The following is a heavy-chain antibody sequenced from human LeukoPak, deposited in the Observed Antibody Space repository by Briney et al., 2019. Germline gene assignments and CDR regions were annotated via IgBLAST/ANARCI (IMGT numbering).Heavy chain of an antibody. CDR3: ARSLEGNDYVWGSYRYTENDY. Sequence: GRSLRLSCAASGFTFSSYGMHWVRQAPGKGLEWVAVISYDGSNKYYADSVKGRFTISRDNSKNTLYLQMNSLRAEDTAVYYCARSLEGNDYVWGSYRYTENDYWGQGTLVTVSS. J-gene: IGHJ4*02. V-gene: IGHV3-30*03. D-gene: IGHD3-16*02. CDR1: GFTFSSYG. CDR2: ISYDGSNK.